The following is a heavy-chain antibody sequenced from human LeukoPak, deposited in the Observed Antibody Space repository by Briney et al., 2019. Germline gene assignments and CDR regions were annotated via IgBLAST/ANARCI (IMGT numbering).Heavy chain of an antibody. J-gene: IGHJ4*02. CDR2: ISSNEGST. CDR1: GFTFSSYA. D-gene: IGHD5-12*01. Sequence: PGRSLRLSCSASGFTFSSYAMHWVRQPPGKGLDYVSTISSNEGSTYYEDSVKDRFTISRDNSKNALYLQMSSLRAEETAVYYCVKGGYSGYDGLFDYWGQGTLVTVSS. CDR3: VKGGYSGYDGLFDY. V-gene: IGHV3-64D*06.